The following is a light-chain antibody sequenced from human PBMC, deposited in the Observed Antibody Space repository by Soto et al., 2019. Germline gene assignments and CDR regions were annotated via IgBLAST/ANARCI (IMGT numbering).Light chain of an antibody. CDR1: NIGSHS. J-gene: IGLJ3*02. Sequence: SYELTQPPLVSVAPGQTASIPCGGDNIGSHSVHWYQQRPGQAPVLVAYEDNVRPSEIPERVSGSNSGTTATLTISWVEAGDEADYYCQVWDGSSDHWVFGGGTKLTVL. CDR3: QVWDGSSDHWV. CDR2: EDN. V-gene: IGLV3-21*02.